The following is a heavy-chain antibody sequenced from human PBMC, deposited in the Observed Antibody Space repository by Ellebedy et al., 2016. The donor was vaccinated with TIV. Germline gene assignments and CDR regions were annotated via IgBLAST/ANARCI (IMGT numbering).Heavy chain of an antibody. Sequence: SETLSLTXSVSGGSIRSISYYWGWIRQPPRKGLEWVGNVYHGGSTYYNPSLKSRVTTSVDTSKNQFSLKLTSVTAADTAVYYCARLVAAGTVHYFNPWGQGTQVTVSS. J-gene: IGHJ5*02. CDR1: GGSIRSISYY. V-gene: IGHV4-39*01. CDR3: ARLVAAGTVHYFNP. D-gene: IGHD6-13*01. CDR2: VYHGGST.